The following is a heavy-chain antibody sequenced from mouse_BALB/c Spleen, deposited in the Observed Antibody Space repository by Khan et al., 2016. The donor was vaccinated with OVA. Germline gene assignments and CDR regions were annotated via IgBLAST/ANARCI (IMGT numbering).Heavy chain of an antibody. V-gene: IGHV3-6*02. CDR1: GYSITSGYF. CDR2: IRYDGDS. CDR3: TRGSTSGAAWFTY. D-gene: IGHD3-1*01. J-gene: IGHJ3*01. Sequence: EVQLQESGPGLVKSSQSLSLTCSVTGYSITSGYFWNWIRQFPGNNLEWMGYIRYDGDSNYNQALKNRISITGDTSKNQVYLKLNSVTPEDTATAYCTRGSTSGAAWFTYWGQGTLVTVSA.